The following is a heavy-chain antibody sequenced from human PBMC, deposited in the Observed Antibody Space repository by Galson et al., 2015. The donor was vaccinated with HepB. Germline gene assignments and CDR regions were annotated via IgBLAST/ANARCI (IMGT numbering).Heavy chain of an antibody. Sequence: SVKVSCKASGGTVNSYAISWVQQAPGQGLEWMGGIIPIFGSTHLAQRFQGRVTITAGESPSTAYMELSNLGSGDTAIYYCARGTTKSLHYWGQGTLVTVSS. V-gene: IGHV1-69*13. CDR1: GGTVNSYA. CDR3: ARGTTKSLHY. J-gene: IGHJ4*02. D-gene: IGHD2/OR15-2a*01. CDR2: IIPIFGST.